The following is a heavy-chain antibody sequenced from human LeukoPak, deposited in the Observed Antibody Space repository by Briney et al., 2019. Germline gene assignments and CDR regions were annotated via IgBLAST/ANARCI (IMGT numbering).Heavy chain of an antibody. V-gene: IGHV3-15*01. D-gene: IGHD6-19*01. CDR2: IKSKTDGGTT. CDR3: TTDPPPYSSGLYFDY. Sequence: PGGSLRLSCAASGFTFSNAWMSWVRQAPGKGLEGVGRIKSKTDGGTTDYAAPVKGRFTISRDDSKNTLYLQMNSLKTEDTAVYYCTTDPPPYSSGLYFDYWGQGTLVTVSS. J-gene: IGHJ4*02. CDR1: GFTFSNAW.